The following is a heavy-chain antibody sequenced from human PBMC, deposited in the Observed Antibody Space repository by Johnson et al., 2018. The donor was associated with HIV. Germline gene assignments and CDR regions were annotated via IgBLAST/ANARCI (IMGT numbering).Heavy chain of an antibody. CDR2: ISYDGSNK. D-gene: IGHD4-11*01. V-gene: IGHV3-30-3*01. CDR3: ARVSGGNDYSDYAGAFEI. Sequence: QVQLVESGGGLVQPGGSLRLSCAASGFTFSSYAMYWVRQAPGKGLEWVAVISYDGSNKYYADSVKGRFTISRDNSKNTLYLQMNSLRAEDTAVYYCARVSGGNDYSDYAGAFEIWGQGTMVTVAS. J-gene: IGHJ3*02. CDR1: GFTFSSYA.